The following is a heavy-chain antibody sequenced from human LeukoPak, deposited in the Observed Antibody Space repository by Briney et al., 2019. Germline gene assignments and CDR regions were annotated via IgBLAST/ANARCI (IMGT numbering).Heavy chain of an antibody. V-gene: IGHV1-2*02. D-gene: IGHD3-16*02. CDR1: GYTLIGYY. CDR2: INPNSGGT. J-gene: IGHJ3*02. CDR3: ARPIMITFGGVIVKHDAFDI. Sequence: ASVTVSCKASGYTLIGYYMHWVRQAPGQGLEWMGRINPNSGGTNYAQKLQGRVTITRDTSISTAYMELSRLRSDDTAVYYCARPIMITFGGVIVKHDAFDIWGQGTMVTVSS.